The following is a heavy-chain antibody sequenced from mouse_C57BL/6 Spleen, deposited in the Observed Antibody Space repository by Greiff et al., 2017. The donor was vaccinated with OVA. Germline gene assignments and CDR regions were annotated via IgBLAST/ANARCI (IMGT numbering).Heavy chain of an antibody. CDR3: AREAAQATRYFDY. V-gene: IGHV3-6*01. D-gene: IGHD3-2*02. J-gene: IGHJ2*01. Sequence: DVKLLESGPGLVKPSQSLSLTCSVTGYSITSGYYWNWIRQFPGNKLEWMGYISYDGSNNYNPSLKNRISITRDTSKNQFFLKLNSVTTEDTATYYCAREAAQATRYFDYWGQGTTLTVSS. CDR2: ISYDGSN. CDR1: GYSITSGYY.